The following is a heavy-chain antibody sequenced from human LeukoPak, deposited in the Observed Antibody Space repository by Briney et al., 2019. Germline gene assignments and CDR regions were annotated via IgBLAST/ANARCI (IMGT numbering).Heavy chain of an antibody. CDR3: ARPPIGEIQYYFDY. CDR2: IYYSGST. D-gene: IGHD4-17*01. V-gene: IGHV4-39*01. J-gene: IGHJ4*02. Sequence: SETLSLTCTVSGGSISSSSYYWGWIRQPPGKGLEWIGSIYYSGSTYYNPSLKSRVTISVDTSKNQFSLKLSSVTAADTAAYYCARPPIGEIQYYFDYWGQGTLVTVSS. CDR1: GGSISSSSYY.